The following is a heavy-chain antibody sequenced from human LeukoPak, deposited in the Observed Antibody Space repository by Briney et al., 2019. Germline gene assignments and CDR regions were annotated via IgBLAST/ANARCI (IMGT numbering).Heavy chain of an antibody. CDR3: ARREWGFDY. V-gene: IGHV3-48*03. Sequence: GGSLRLSCAASGFTFGSYEMNWVRQAPGKGLEWVSYISSSGSTIYYADSVKGRFTISRDNAKNSLYLQMNSLRAEDTAVYYCARREWGFDYWGQGTLVTVSS. CDR1: GFTFGSYE. CDR2: ISSSGSTI. D-gene: IGHD2-8*01. J-gene: IGHJ4*02.